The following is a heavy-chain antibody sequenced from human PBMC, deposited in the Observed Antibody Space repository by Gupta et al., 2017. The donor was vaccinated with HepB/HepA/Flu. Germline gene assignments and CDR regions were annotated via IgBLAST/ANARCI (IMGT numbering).Heavy chain of an antibody. CDR1: GFTFSAYS. J-gene: IGHJ4*02. V-gene: IGHV3-21*01. CDR2: ITATYENI. Sequence: DVQLVESGGGVVKPGGSLRLSCAASGFTFSAYSLQWVRQAPGKGLEWVSYITATYENIATTDSVKGRFTISRDNAKNSLFLEMNSLRAEDTAVYYCARGAIAVRTFDHWGRGTLVTVSA. CDR3: ARGAIAVRTFDH. D-gene: IGHD3-10*01.